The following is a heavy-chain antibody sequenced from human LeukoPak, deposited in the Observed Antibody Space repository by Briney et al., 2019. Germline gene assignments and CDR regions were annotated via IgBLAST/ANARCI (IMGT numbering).Heavy chain of an antibody. CDR1: GGTFSSYA. CDR3: AGIEATGNYYGMDV. D-gene: IGHD5-12*01. J-gene: IGHJ6*02. CDR2: IIPIFGTA. V-gene: IGHV1-69*13. Sequence: ASVKVSCKASGGTFSSYAISWVRQAPGQGLEWMGGIIPIFGTANYAQKFQGRVTITADESTSTAYMELSSLRSEDTAVYYCAGIEATGNYYGMDVWGQGTTVTVSS.